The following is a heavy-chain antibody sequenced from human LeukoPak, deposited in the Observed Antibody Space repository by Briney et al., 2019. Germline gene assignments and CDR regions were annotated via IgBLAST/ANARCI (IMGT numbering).Heavy chain of an antibody. CDR1: GFTFSSHR. CDR2: ISTSGSTI. CDR3: ATSRGSWPDYFDY. D-gene: IGHD6-13*01. Sequence: GGSLRLSCAASGFTFSSHRMNWVRKAPGKGLDWVSYISTSGSTIYYADSVKGRFTISRDNAKNSLYLQMNSLRAEDTAVYYCATSRGSWPDYFDYWGQGTLVTVSS. J-gene: IGHJ4*02. V-gene: IGHV3-48*04.